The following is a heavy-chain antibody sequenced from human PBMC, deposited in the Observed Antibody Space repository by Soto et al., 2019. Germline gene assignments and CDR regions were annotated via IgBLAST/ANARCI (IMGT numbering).Heavy chain of an antibody. CDR2: ISSSGSTI. D-gene: IGHD2-15*01. J-gene: IGHJ6*02. CDR1: GFIFSSYE. V-gene: IGHV3-48*03. Sequence: LSLSCAASGFIFSSYEMNWVRQAPGKGLEWVSFISSSGSTIYYADSVKGRFTISRDNAKNSLYLQMNSLRAEDTAVYYCASWWRKYYGMDVWGQGTTVTVSS. CDR3: ASWWRKYYGMDV.